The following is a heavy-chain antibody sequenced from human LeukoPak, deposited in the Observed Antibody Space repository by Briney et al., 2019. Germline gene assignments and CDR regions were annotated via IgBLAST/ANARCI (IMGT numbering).Heavy chain of an antibody. CDR3: ARERHSRLSHDALDL. D-gene: IGHD6-13*01. CDR1: GFTFSSHF. CDR2: IGSSGSPI. V-gene: IGHV3-21*01. Sequence: GGSLRLSCAASGFTFSSHFMNWVRQAPGKGLEWVSSIGSSGSPISYADSLKGRFSISRDNAKNSLYLQMNSLRPEDTAVYYCARERHSRLSHDALDLWGQGTMVTVSS. J-gene: IGHJ3*01.